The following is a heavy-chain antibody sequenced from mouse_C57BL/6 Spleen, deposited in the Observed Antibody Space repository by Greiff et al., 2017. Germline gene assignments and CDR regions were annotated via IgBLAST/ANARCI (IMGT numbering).Heavy chain of an antibody. J-gene: IGHJ4*01. CDR1: GFSLTSYG. Sequence: QVQLQQSGPGLVQPSQSLSITCTVSGFSLTSYGVHWVRQSPGKGLEWLGVIWSGGSTDYNAAFISRLSISKDNSKSQVFFKMNSLQADDTAIYYCARGKNGITRAMDYWGQGTSVTVSS. CDR3: ARGKNGITRAMDY. V-gene: IGHV2-2*01. CDR2: IWSGGST. D-gene: IGHD2-4*01.